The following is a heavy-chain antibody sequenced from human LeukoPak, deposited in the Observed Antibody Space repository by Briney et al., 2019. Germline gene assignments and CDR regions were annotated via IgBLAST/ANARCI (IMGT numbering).Heavy chain of an antibody. Sequence: SETLSLICTVTGGSISSSSFLWGWIRQPPGKELEWIGSVYYNGSTYQNPSLKNRITMSVDTSTNQFSLKVTSMTAAATALYFCARQRSGLGRPLFFFDYWGLGTLVTFSS. CDR3: ARQRSGLGRPLFFFDY. V-gene: IGHV4-39*01. CDR1: GGSISSSSFL. J-gene: IGHJ4*02. CDR2: VYYNGST. D-gene: IGHD3-16*01.